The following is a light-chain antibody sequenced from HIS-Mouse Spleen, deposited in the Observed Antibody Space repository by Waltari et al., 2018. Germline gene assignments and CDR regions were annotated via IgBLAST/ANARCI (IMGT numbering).Light chain of an antibody. Sequence: NFMLTQPHSVSESPGKTVTISCTRSSGSIASNHVQRYQQRPGSAPTTVIYEDNQRPSGVPDRFSGSIDSSSNSASLTISGLKTEDEADYYCQSYDSSNVVFGGGTKLTVL. CDR3: QSYDSSNVV. CDR1: SGSIASNH. J-gene: IGLJ2*01. V-gene: IGLV6-57*04. CDR2: EDN.